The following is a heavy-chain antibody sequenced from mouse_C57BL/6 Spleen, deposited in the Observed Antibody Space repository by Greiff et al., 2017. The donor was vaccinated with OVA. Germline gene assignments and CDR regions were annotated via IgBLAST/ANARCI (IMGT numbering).Heavy chain of an antibody. V-gene: IGHV10-1*01. CDR2: IRSKSNNYAT. CDR1: GFSFNTYA. D-gene: IGHD1-1*01. CDR3: VRQSSFFDY. Sequence: EVKLMESGGGLVQPKGSLKLSCAASGFSFNTYAMNWVRQAPGKGLEWVARIRSKSNNYATYYADSVKDRFTISRDDSESMLYLQMNNLKTEDTAMYYCVRQSSFFDYWGQGTTLTVSS. J-gene: IGHJ2*01.